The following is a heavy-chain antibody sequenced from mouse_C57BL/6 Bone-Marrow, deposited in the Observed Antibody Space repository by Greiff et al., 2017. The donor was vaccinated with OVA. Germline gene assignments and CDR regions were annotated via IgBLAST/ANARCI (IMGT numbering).Heavy chain of an antibody. CDR3: ARENYYGSSYGRFAY. CDR1: GYTFTDYY. J-gene: IGHJ3*01. Sequence: VKLMESGPELVKPGASVKISCKASGYTFTDYYINWVKQRPGQGLEWIGWIFPGSGSTYYNEKFKGKATLTVDKSSSTAYMLLSSLTSEDSAVYFCARENYYGSSYGRFAYWGQGTLVTVSA. CDR2: IFPGSGST. D-gene: IGHD1-1*01. V-gene: IGHV1-75*01.